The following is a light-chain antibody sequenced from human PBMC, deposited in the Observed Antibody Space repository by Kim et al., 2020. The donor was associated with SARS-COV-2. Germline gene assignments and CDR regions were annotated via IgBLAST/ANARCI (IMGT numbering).Light chain of an antibody. V-gene: IGLV2-11*01. CDR2: DVT. CDR1: SSDIGNYNY. J-gene: IGLJ2*01. Sequence: HSALTQPRSVSGSPGQSVTISCTGTSSDIGNYNYVTWYQQHPGKAPKVMIYDVTKRPSGVPDRFSGSKSGNTASLTISGLQAEDEADYHCCSYAGSYALVFGGGTKVTVL. CDR3: CSYAGSYALV.